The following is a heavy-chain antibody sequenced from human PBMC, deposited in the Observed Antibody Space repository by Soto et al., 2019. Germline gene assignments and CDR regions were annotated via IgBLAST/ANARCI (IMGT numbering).Heavy chain of an antibody. D-gene: IGHD3-10*01. Sequence: QVQLVQSGAEVQKPGPSVKVSCKASGYTFTSYDINWVRQATGQGLEWMGLMNPNSGNTGYAQKFQGRVTMARNTCISTAYMELSSLRCEDTAVYYCTRGRIVVRLFGESNGGHWFDPWGQGTLDIVPS. J-gene: IGHJ5*02. CDR3: TRGRIVVRLFGESNGGHWFDP. CDR2: MNPNSGNT. CDR1: GYTFTSYD. V-gene: IGHV1-8*01.